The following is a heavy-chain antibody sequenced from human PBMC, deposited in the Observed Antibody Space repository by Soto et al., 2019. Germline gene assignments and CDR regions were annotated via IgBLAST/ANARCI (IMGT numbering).Heavy chain of an antibody. J-gene: IGHJ5*01. CDR1: GFTFSDYA. Sequence: EVQLLESGGGLVQPGGSLRLSCAASGFTFSDYAMSWVRQAPGKGLEWVSVINSDGATYYADSVQGRFSISRDNSKSTLCLQMNSLSVEDTAIYYCAFRPRGSVAGTLDSWGQGSLVTVS. CDR3: AFRPRGSVAGTLDS. D-gene: IGHD6-19*01. CDR2: INSDGAT. V-gene: IGHV3-23*01.